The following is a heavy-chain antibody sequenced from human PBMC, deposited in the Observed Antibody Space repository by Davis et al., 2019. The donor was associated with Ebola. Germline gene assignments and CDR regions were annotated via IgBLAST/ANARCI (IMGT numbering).Heavy chain of an antibody. CDR3: ASRTSTMVRGVIHY. V-gene: IGHV4-34*01. CDR1: GGSFSGYY. J-gene: IGHJ4*02. CDR2: INHSGST. Sequence: MPSETLSLTCAVYGGSFSGYYWSWIRQPPGKGLEWIGEINHSGSTNYNPSLKSRVTISVDTSKNQFSLKLCSVTAADTAVYYCASRTSTMVRGVIHYWGQGTLVTVSS. D-gene: IGHD3-10*01.